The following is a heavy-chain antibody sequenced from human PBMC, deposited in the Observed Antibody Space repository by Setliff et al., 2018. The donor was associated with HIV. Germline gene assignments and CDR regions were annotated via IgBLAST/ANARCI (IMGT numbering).Heavy chain of an antibody. V-gene: IGHV3-30*02. Sequence: GGSLRLSCAASGFIFSSYGMHWVRQAPGKGLEWVAVVWYDGSKKYSADSVKGRFAISRDNSKNTLFLQMNSLRAGDTAIYYCAKGVRRSGGSLDDWGQGTLVTVSS. J-gene: IGHJ4*02. CDR1: GFIFSSYG. CDR3: AKGVRRSGGSLDD. D-gene: IGHD2-15*01. CDR2: VWYDGSKK.